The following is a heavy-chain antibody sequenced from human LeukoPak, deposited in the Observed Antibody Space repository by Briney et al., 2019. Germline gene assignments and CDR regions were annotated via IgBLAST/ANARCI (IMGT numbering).Heavy chain of an antibody. Sequence: PSETLSLTCIVSGGSISSSSYYCGWLRQPRGKGLEWIGSIYYSGSPYYNPSLKGRVTISVDTSKNQFSLKLSSVTAADTAVYYCARDPCGGDCYYVQWGDAFDIWGQGTMVTVSS. V-gene: IGHV4-39*07. CDR3: ARDPCGGDCYYVQWGDAFDI. D-gene: IGHD2-21*02. J-gene: IGHJ3*02. CDR1: GGSISSSSYY. CDR2: IYYSGSP.